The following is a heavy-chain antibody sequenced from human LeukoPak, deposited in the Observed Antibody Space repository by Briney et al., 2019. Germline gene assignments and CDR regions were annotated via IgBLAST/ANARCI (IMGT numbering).Heavy chain of an antibody. CDR1: GYTFTGSY. Sequence: ASVRVSCKASGYTFTGSYMHWVRQAPGQGLEWMGWISAYNGNTNYAQKLQGRVTMTTDTSTSTAYMELRSLRSDDTAVYYCARALPSAVAGLADYWGQGTLVTVSS. D-gene: IGHD6-19*01. V-gene: IGHV1-18*04. CDR2: ISAYNGNT. J-gene: IGHJ4*02. CDR3: ARALPSAVAGLADY.